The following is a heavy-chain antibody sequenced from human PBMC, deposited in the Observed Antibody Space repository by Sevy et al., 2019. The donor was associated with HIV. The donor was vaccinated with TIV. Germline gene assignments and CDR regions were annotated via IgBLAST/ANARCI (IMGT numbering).Heavy chain of an antibody. CDR1: GFTFSDYY. CDR2: ISSSGSSI. D-gene: IGHD3-22*01. V-gene: IGHV3-11*04. CDR3: ARNGGAYDTGFDP. Sequence: GGSLRLSCAASGFTFSDYYMNWVRQAPGKGLEWISKISSSGSSIYYADSVKGRFTIARDNAKNSLNLQMNSLRAEDTALYYCARNGGAYDTGFDPWGQGTLVTVSS. J-gene: IGHJ5*02.